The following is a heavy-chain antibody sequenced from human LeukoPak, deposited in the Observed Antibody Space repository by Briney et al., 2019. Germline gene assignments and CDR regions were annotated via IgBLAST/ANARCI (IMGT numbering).Heavy chain of an antibody. CDR2: ISAYNGNT. CDR1: GYTFTSYG. D-gene: IGHD6-13*01. J-gene: IGHJ4*02. V-gene: IGHV1-18*01. CDR3: ARTGEAAASYSDY. Sequence: ASVKVSCKASGYTFTSYGISWVRQAPGQGLEWMGWISAYNGNTNYAQKLQGRVTMTTDTSTSTAYTELRSLRSDDTAVYYCARTGEAAASYSDYWGQGTLVTVSS.